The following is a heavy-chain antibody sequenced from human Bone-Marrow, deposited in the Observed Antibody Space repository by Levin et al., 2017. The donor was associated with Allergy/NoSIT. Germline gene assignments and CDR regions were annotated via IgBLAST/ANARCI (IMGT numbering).Heavy chain of an antibody. CDR3: IVGMIPMTFDF. D-gene: IGHD1-26*01. CDR1: FSLFPTSP. V-gene: IGHV1-8*01. J-gene: IGHJ3*01. CDR2: MNPYNGDT. Sequence: ASVMVSCFSSFSLFPTSPFPWVRLAAGHGPEWMGWMNPYNGDTGSAQKFQGRLTLIPPPPISTAYMELSSLRSEDTAVYYCIVGMIPMTFDFWGQGTVVTVSS.